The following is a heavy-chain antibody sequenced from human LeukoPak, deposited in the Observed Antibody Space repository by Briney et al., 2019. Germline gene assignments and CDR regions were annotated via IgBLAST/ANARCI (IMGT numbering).Heavy chain of an antibody. CDR1: GFTFSRSS. Sequence: GGSLILSCAASGFTFSRSSMSWVRQAPGKGLEWVSSITASSSYIYYADSVQGRFTISRDNAEKSVYLQMNSLRAEDTAVYYCASEYYYDDNAGNYWGQGTLVTVSS. V-gene: IGHV3-21*01. CDR2: ITASSSYI. D-gene: IGHD3-22*01. CDR3: ASEYYYDDNAGNY. J-gene: IGHJ4*02.